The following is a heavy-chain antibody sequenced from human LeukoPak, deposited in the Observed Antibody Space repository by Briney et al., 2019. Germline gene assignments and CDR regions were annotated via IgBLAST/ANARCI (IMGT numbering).Heavy chain of an antibody. V-gene: IGHV4-4*02. CDR2: TKHSGST. Sequence: PSETLSLTCAVSGGSTSSSNWWSWVRQPPGKGLEGSGETKHSGSTNYNPSLKRRVTTSVDKSKNQFSLKLSSVNVADTAVYYCESLHKLRYFDWLNPNYYCGMDVWGKGTTVTVSS. CDR1: GGSTSSSNW. CDR3: ESLHKLRYFDWLNPNYYCGMDV. D-gene: IGHD3-9*01. J-gene: IGHJ6*04.